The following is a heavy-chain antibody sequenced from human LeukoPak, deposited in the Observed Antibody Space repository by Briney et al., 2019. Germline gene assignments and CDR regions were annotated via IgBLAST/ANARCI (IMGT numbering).Heavy chain of an antibody. CDR3: ARLVLPYNWFDP. CDR1: GYTFTSYY. V-gene: IGHV1-46*01. Sequence: ASVKVSCKASGYTFTSYYMHWVRQAPGQGLGWMGIINPSGGSTSYAQKFQGRVTMTRDTSTSTVYMELSSLRSEDTAVYYCARLVLPYNWFDPWGQGTLVTVSS. D-gene: IGHD6-13*01. J-gene: IGHJ5*02. CDR2: INPSGGST.